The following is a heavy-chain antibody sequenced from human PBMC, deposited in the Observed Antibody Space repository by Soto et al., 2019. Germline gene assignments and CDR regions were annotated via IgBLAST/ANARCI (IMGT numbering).Heavy chain of an antibody. Sequence: EVQLVESGGGLAQPGGSLRLSCVASGFTFSYYEMNWVRQAPGKGLEWMSYITSSGDRAQYADSVKGRFTISRDNTKNLLYLQMTCLSADDTGLYYCARDIFANWGQGTLVTVSS. V-gene: IGHV3-48*03. CDR2: ITSSGDRA. J-gene: IGHJ4*02. CDR3: ARDIFAN. CDR1: GFTFSYYE.